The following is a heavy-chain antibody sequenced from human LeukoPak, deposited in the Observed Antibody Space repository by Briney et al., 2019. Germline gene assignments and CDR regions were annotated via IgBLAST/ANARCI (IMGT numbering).Heavy chain of an antibody. CDR2: IAPNTGGT. CDR3: ARDLPGDGYNSAYDV. J-gene: IGHJ3*01. CDR1: GYAFTDYY. V-gene: IGHV1-2*02. D-gene: IGHD5-24*01. Sequence: ASVKVSCKASGYAFTDYYIHWVRQAPGQGLEWMGWIAPNTGGTNYAQRFQGRVTMTGDTSINTANMELRSLTSDDTAVYYCARDLPGDGYNSAYDVWGQGTMVTVSS.